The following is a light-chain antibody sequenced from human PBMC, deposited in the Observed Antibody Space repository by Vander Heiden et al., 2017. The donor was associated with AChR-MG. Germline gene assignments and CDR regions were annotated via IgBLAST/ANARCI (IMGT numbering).Light chain of an antibody. Sequence: DIQITQHPSCLSACVGDTVTISCRASQIIGSKLNWYQRKPGKAPNLLVSGASSLQSGVPSRFSGSGSGTDFTLTISRLQPEDFAAYYCQHTHALPYTFGQGTKLEIK. CDR2: GAS. CDR1: QIIGSK. CDR3: QHTHALPYT. V-gene: IGKV1-39*01. J-gene: IGKJ2*01.